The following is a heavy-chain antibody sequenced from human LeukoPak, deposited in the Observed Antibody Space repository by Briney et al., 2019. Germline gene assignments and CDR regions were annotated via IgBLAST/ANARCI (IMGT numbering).Heavy chain of an antibody. CDR3: ARDRGGTTAPYYYYYMDV. CDR1: GYTFTSYY. V-gene: IGHV1-46*03. J-gene: IGHJ6*03. Sequence: ASVKVSCKASGYTFTSYYMHWVRQAPGQGLEWMGIINPSGGSTSYAQKFQGRVTMTRDTSTSTVYMELSSLRSEDTAVYYCARDRGGTTAPYYYYYMDVWGKGTTVTVSS. CDR2: INPSGGST. D-gene: IGHD1-1*01.